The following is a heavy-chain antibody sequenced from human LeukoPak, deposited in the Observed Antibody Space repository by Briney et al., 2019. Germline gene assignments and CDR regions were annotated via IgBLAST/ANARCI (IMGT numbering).Heavy chain of an antibody. CDR1: GFTFSSFA. CDR2: ISNNGGYT. V-gene: IGHV3-23*01. CDR3: AKQLGYCSDGSCYFPY. Sequence: GGSLRLSCAASGFTFSSFAMHWVRQAPGKGLEWVSAISNNGGYTYYADSVQGRFTISRDNSKSTLCLQMNSLRAEDTAVYYCAKQLGYCSDGSCYFPYWGQGTLVTVSS. J-gene: IGHJ4*02. D-gene: IGHD2-15*01.